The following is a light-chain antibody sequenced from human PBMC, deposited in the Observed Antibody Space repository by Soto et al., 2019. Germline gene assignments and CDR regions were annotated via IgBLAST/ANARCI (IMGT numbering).Light chain of an antibody. V-gene: IGLV2-8*01. CDR1: SSDVGAYNY. Sequence: QSVLTQPPSASGSPGQSVTISCTGTSSDVGAYNYVSWYQQHPGKAPKLMIYEVTKRPSGVPDRFSGSKFGSTASLTVSGLQAEDEADYFCSSYAGSNNLLFGGGTQLTVL. CDR3: SSYAGSNNLL. CDR2: EVT. J-gene: IGLJ2*01.